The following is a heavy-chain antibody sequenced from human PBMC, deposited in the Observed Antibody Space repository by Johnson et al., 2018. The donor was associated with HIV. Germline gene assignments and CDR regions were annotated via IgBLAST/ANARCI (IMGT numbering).Heavy chain of an antibody. J-gene: IGHJ3*02. Sequence: VQLVESGGGVVRPGGSLRLSRAASRFTFDDYGMSWVRQAPGKGLEWVPAIKWNGGSTDYADPVKGRFTISRDNAKKSLYLQMNSLRAEDTALYYCARVNSAAAFDIWGQGTMVTVSS. V-gene: IGHV3-20*04. CDR2: IKWNGGST. CDR1: RFTFDDYG. D-gene: IGHD1-1*01. CDR3: ARVNSAAAFDI.